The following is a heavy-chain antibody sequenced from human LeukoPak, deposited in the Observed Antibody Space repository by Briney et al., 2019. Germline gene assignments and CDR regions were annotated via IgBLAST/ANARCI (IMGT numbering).Heavy chain of an antibody. CDR1: GFTFDDYT. Sequence: QTGGSLRLSCAASGFTFDDYTMHWVRQPPGKGLEWVSLITLVGGSTYYADSMKGGFTISRDNTNTSLSLQMNSLRTEDTALSDCATEASGYSYYSYYYYYMDVWGKGTTVSVSS. CDR3: ATEASGYSYYSYYYYYMDV. CDR2: ITLVGGST. J-gene: IGHJ6*03. D-gene: IGHD5-18*01. V-gene: IGHV3-43*01.